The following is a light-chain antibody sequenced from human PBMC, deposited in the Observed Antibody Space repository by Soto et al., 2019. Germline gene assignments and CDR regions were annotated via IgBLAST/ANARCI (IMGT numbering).Light chain of an antibody. Sequence: EVVMTQSPATLSVSPGERATLSCRASQSISRSLAWYQQKPGQAPRLLISDASTRATGIPARFSGSGSGTEFTLTISSLQSEDFALYYCHQYNSWPPGTFGQGTKVHI. CDR2: DAS. J-gene: IGKJ2*01. CDR1: QSISRS. CDR3: HQYNSWPPGT. V-gene: IGKV3-15*01.